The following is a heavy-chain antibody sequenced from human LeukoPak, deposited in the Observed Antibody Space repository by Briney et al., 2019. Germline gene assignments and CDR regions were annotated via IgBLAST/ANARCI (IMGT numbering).Heavy chain of an antibody. J-gene: IGHJ4*02. CDR2: IYPGDSDT. CDR3: ATTGYSYGFPFDY. D-gene: IGHD5-18*01. Sequence: GESLKISFKGSGSRFTSYWIGWVRQMPGKGLEWMGIIYPGDSDTRYSPSFQGQVTISAGKSISTAYLQWSSLKASDTAMYYCATTGYSYGFPFDYWGQGTLATVSS. V-gene: IGHV5-51*01. CDR1: GSRFTSYW.